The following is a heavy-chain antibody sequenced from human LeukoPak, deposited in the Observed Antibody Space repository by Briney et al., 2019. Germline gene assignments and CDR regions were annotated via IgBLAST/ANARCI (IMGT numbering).Heavy chain of an antibody. CDR3: ATGRSCTTCYLPDY. J-gene: IGHJ4*02. D-gene: IGHD2-2*01. Sequence: QPGGSLRLSCAASGFRFSSYSMNWVRQAPGKGLEWVSYISHTGSTMSYADSVKGRFTISRDNARNSLYLQMNSLRAEDTAVYHCATGRSCTTCYLPDYWGQGTLVTVSS. V-gene: IGHV3-48*04. CDR1: GFRFSSYS. CDR2: ISHTGSTM.